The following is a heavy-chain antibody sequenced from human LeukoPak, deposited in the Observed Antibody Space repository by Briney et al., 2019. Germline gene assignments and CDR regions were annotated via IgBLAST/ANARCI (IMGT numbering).Heavy chain of an antibody. CDR2: ISYDGSNK. Sequence: SCKASGGTFSSYAMHWVRQAPGKGLEWVAVISYDGSNKYYADSVKGRFTISRDNSKNTLYLQMNSLRAEDTAVYYCARGADTAMVTGFDYWGQGTLVTVSS. CDR1: GGTFSSYA. V-gene: IGHV3-30-3*01. CDR3: ARGADTAMVTGFDY. D-gene: IGHD5-18*01. J-gene: IGHJ4*02.